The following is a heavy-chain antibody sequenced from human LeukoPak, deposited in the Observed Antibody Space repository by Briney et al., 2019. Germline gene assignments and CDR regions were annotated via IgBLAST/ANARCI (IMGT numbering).Heavy chain of an antibody. J-gene: IGHJ4*02. D-gene: IGHD4-17*01. CDR3: ARARDDYGDSWGFDY. V-gene: IGHV4-59*01. Sequence: SETLSLTCTVSGGSISSYYWSWIRQPPGKGLEWIGYIYYSGSTNYNPSLKSRVPISVDTSKNQFSLKLSSVTAADTAVYYCARARDDYGDSWGFDYWGQGTLVTVSS. CDR1: GGSISSYY. CDR2: IYYSGST.